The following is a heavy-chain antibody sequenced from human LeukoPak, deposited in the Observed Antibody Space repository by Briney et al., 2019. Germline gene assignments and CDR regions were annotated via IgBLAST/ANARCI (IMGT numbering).Heavy chain of an antibody. D-gene: IGHD1-1*01. CDR2: INHRGDT. CDR1: GGSFSAYY. Sequence: SETLSLTCAVYGGSFSAYYWSWIRQSPGKGLEWIAEINHRGDTNYNPSVKSRVSISVDTSKNQFSLKVTSLTAADTAIYYCARGPTISETGYFDYWGQGTLVTVSS. V-gene: IGHV4-34*01. J-gene: IGHJ4*03. CDR3: ARGPTISETGYFDY.